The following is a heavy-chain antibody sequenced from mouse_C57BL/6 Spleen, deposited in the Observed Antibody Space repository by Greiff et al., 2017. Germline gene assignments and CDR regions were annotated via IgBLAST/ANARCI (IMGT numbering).Heavy chain of an antibody. D-gene: IGHD2-2*01. CDR2: ISYDGSN. V-gene: IGHV3-6*01. Sequence: ESGPGLVKPSQSLSLTCSVTGYSITSGYYWNWIRQFPGNKLEWMGYISYDGSNNYNPSLKNRISITRDTSKNQFFLKLNSVTTEDTATYYCARGYGYDGGSWFAYWGQGTLVTVSA. CDR3: ARGYGYDGGSWFAY. CDR1: GYSITSGYY. J-gene: IGHJ3*01.